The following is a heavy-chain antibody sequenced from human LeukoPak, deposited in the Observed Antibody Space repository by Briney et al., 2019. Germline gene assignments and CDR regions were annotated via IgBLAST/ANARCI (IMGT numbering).Heavy chain of an antibody. CDR3: AKAWCGGDCYYPYYFDY. Sequence: GGSLRLSCAASGFTFDDYAMHWVRQAPGKGLEWVSGISWNSGSIGYADSVKGRFTISRDNAKNSLYLQMNSLRAEDTAVYYCAKAWCGGDCYYPYYFDYWGQGTLVTVSS. CDR1: GFTFDDYA. CDR2: ISWNSGSI. V-gene: IGHV3-9*01. J-gene: IGHJ4*02. D-gene: IGHD2-21*02.